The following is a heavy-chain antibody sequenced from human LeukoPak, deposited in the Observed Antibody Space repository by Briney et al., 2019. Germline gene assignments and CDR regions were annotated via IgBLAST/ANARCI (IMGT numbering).Heavy chain of an antibody. V-gene: IGHV1-18*01. Sequence: ASVKVSCKASGCTFTSYGISWVPPAPGQGLEWMGWISAYNGNTNYAQKLQGRVTMTTDTSTSTAYMELRSLRSDDTAVYYCAIRQYYFDYWGQGTLVTVSS. CDR3: AIRQYYFDY. D-gene: IGHD4-11*01. CDR2: ISAYNGNT. J-gene: IGHJ4*02. CDR1: GCTFTSYG.